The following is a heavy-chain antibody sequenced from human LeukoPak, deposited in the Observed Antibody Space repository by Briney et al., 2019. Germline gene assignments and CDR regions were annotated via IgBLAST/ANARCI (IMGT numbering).Heavy chain of an antibody. J-gene: IGHJ4*02. CDR2: MNPNTGRT. V-gene: IGHV1-8*01. D-gene: IGHD3-10*01. CDR1: RYTFTSYD. CDR3: ARLSQTPDYYTLGGYYYLDY. Sequence: ASVKVSCKASRYTFTSYDINWVREAAGQGLEWMGWMNPNTGRTGYAQKFQGRITMTRDTSINTAYMELTNLRSEDTAIYYCARLSQTPDYYTLGGYYYLDYWGQGTLVTVSS.